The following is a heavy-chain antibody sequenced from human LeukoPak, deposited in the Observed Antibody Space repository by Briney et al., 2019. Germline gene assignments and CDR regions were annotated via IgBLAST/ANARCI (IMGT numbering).Heavy chain of an antibody. CDR1: GFTFSSYG. Sequence: GGSLRLSCAASGFTFSSYGMHWVRQAPGKGLEWVAVISYDGSNKYYADSVKGRFTISRDNSKNTLYLQMNSLRAEDTAVYYCAKDATMVRGARYYYYGMDVWGKGTTVTVPS. CDR2: ISYDGSNK. V-gene: IGHV3-30*18. D-gene: IGHD3-10*01. CDR3: AKDATMVRGARYYYYGMDV. J-gene: IGHJ6*04.